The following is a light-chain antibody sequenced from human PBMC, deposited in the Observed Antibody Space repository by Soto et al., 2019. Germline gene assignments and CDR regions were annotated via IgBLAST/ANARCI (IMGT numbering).Light chain of an antibody. CDR1: QSVSSN. CDR3: QPYINWPLT. V-gene: IGKV3-15*01. Sequence: EIVMTQSPATLSVSPGERATLSCRASQSVSSNLAWYQQKPGQAPRLLIYGASPRATGIPPRFSGRGSGTESTLTISSLQSEDFALYSCQPYINWPLTFGGGTKVEIK. CDR2: GAS. J-gene: IGKJ4*01.